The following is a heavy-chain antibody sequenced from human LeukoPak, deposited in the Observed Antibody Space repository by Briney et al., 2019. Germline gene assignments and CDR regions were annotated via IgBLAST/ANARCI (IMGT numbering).Heavy chain of an antibody. J-gene: IGHJ4*02. CDR1: GFTFRNHG. CDR2: IWYDGSEK. CDR3: ARDRNFPAYYFDF. D-gene: IGHD3-10*01. V-gene: IGHV3-33*01. Sequence: QPGGSLRLSCAASGFTFRNHGMHWVRQAPGKGLEWLAVIWYDGSEKYYADSVQGRFTVSRDNSKNALHLQLNSLGAEDTAVYYCARDRNFPAYYFDFWGQGALVTVSS.